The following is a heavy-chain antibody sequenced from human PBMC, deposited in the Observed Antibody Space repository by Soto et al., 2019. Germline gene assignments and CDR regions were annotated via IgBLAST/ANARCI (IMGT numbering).Heavy chain of an antibody. Sequence: EVQLLESGGGLVQPGGSLRLSCAVAGFTFSSYDMSWVRQAPGQGLEWVSGISGSGARPYYADSVKGRFTIYRDNSKNTLYLQMNSLSAEDTAVYYCAKPSTTVSTGGLDYWGQGTLVTVSS. J-gene: IGHJ4*02. CDR3: AKPSTTVSTGGLDY. CDR2: ISGSGARP. V-gene: IGHV3-23*01. D-gene: IGHD4-17*01. CDR1: GFTFSSYD.